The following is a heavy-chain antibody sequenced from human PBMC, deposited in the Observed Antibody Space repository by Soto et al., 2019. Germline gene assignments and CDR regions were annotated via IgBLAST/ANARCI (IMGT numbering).Heavy chain of an antibody. CDR1: RFTFSSYA. Sequence: QVQLVESGGGVVQPGRSLRLSCAASRFTFSSYAMHWVRQAPGKGLEWVAVISYGGSNKYYADSVKGRFTISRDNSKNTLYLLMNSLRAEDTAVYYCARGRFLEWLLFNYYYYGMDVWGQGTTVTVSS. D-gene: IGHD3-3*01. J-gene: IGHJ6*02. V-gene: IGHV3-30-3*01. CDR3: ARGRFLEWLLFNYYYYGMDV. CDR2: ISYGGSNK.